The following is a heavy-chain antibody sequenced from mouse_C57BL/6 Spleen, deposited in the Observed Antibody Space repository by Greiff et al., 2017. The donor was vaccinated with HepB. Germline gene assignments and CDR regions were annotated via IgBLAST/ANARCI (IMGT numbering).Heavy chain of an antibody. CDR2: ISSGGEYI. D-gene: IGHD2-3*01. V-gene: IGHV5-9-1*02. CDR1: GFTFSRYA. CDR3: TRGDGFDY. J-gene: IGHJ2*01. Sequence: EVQGVESGEGLVKPGGSLKLSCAASGFTFSRYAMSWVRQTPEKRLEWVAYISSGGEYIYYADTVKCRFTISRDNARNTLYLQMSSLKSEDTAMYYCTRGDGFDYWGQVTTLTVSS.